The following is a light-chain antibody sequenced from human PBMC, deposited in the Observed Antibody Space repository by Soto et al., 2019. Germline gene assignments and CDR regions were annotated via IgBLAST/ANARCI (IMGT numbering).Light chain of an antibody. Sequence: EIHMTQAPSSLSAALGVRVTITCRASQDISSWLAWYQQKPGKAPNLLIHAASSLQGGVPSRFSGSGSGTEFTLTISSLQPDDFATYYCQQSDSYRTFGQGTKVDIK. CDR2: AAS. J-gene: IGKJ1*01. CDR3: QQSDSYRT. V-gene: IGKV1D-16*01. CDR1: QDISSW.